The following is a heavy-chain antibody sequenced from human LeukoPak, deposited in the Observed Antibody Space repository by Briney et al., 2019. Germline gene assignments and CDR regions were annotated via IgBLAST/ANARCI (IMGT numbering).Heavy chain of an antibody. CDR1: GGCISSGDYY. CDR3: AREGSSGSFDY. CDR2: IYYSGST. Sequence: SETLSLTCTVSGGCISSGDYYWSWIRQPPGKGLEWIGYIYYSGSTYYNPSLKSRVTISVDTSKNQFSLKLSSVTAADTAVYYCAREGSSGSFDYWGQGTLVTVSS. D-gene: IGHD3-10*01. V-gene: IGHV4-30-4*01. J-gene: IGHJ4*02.